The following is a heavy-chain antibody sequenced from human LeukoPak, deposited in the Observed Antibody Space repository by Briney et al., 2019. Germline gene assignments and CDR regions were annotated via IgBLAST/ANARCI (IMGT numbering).Heavy chain of an antibody. CDR1: GGSISSYY. Sequence: SETLSLTCTVSGGSISSYYWSWIRQPPGKGLEWIGYIYYGGSTNYNPSLKSRVTISVDTSKNQFSLKLSSVTAADTAVYYCARHTRYTMMTYYYYGMDVWGQGTTVTVSS. D-gene: IGHD3-22*01. V-gene: IGHV4-59*08. CDR3: ARHTRYTMMTYYYYGMDV. CDR2: IYYGGST. J-gene: IGHJ6*02.